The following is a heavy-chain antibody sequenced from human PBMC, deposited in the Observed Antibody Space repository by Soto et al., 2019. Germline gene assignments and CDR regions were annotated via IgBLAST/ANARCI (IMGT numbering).Heavy chain of an antibody. J-gene: IGHJ5*02. V-gene: IGHV3-23*01. Sequence: PGGSLRLSCAASGFTFSTYAMNWVRQAPGKGLEWVSGVTGSGSRTYYADSVKGRFTISRDNSKNTLYLQMNSLRAEDTAIYYCAKEPNEWPFNWFDPRGQGTLVTVSS. CDR3: AKEPNEWPFNWFDP. D-gene: IGHD3-3*01. CDR2: VTGSGSRT. CDR1: GFTFSTYA.